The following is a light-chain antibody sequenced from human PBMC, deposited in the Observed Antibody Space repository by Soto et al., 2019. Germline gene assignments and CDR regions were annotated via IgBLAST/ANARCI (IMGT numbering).Light chain of an antibody. CDR1: STNIGNNY. J-gene: IGLJ1*01. CDR2: DNN. V-gene: IGLV1-51*01. CDR3: GAWDGSLELYL. Sequence: QSVLTHPPSVAAAPGQNVTIPCSGTSTNIGNNYVSWYQHLPGTAPRILIYDNNKRPSGIPDRFSASKSGTSATLGITGLRTGDEADYYCGAWDGSLELYLFGSGTKVTVL.